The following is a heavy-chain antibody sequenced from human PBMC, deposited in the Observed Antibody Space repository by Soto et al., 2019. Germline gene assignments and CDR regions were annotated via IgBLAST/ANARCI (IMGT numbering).Heavy chain of an antibody. D-gene: IGHD3-22*01. CDR3: ARCGSGYCDAFDI. Sequence: ASVKVSCKAIGYSFTSHYMHWVRQAPGQGLEWMGTIYPGGVNIGHAQKFKGRVTMTKDTSTSTVYMELNSLTSEDTAVYYCARCGSGYCDAFDIWGQGTMVTVSS. CDR1: GYSFTSHY. CDR2: IYPGGVNI. V-gene: IGHV1-46*01. J-gene: IGHJ3*02.